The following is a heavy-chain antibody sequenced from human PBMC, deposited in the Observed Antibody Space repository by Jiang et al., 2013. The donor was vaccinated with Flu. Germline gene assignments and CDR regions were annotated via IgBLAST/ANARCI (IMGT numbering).Heavy chain of an antibody. CDR1: GGTFSSYA. Sequence: SGAEVKKPGSSVKVSCKASGGTFSSYAISWVRQAPGQGLEWMGRIIPILGIANYAQKFQGRVTITADKSTSTAYMELSSLRSEDTAVYYCARDRDHEERQLRLWGQGPWSPSP. J-gene: IGHJ1*01. CDR2: IIPILGIA. CDR3: ARDRDHEERQLRL. D-gene: IGHD6-13*01. V-gene: IGHV1-69*04.